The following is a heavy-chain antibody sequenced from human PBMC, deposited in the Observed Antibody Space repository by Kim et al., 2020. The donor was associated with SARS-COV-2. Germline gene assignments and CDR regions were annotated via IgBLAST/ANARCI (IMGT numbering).Heavy chain of an antibody. J-gene: IGHJ6*02. Sequence: GGSLRLSCAASGFTFSSYWMSWVRQAPGKGLEWVANIKQDGSEKYYVDSVKGRFTISRDNAKNSLYLQMNSLRAEDTAVYYCARDYDTNWGYYYYYGMDVWGQGTTVTVSS. V-gene: IGHV3-7*01. D-gene: IGHD3-9*01. CDR1: GFTFSSYW. CDR2: IKQDGSEK. CDR3: ARDYDTNWGYYYYYGMDV.